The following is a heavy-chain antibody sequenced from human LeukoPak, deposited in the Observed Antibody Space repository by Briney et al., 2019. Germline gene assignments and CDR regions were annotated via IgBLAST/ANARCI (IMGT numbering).Heavy chain of an antibody. CDR3: ARGKAAGLLDWFDP. CDR2: IVGDGSAS. D-gene: IGHD6-13*01. Sequence: GGPLRLSRAASGFTFRNHVMAWVRQTPGKGLEWVSSIVGDGSASFYSDSVKGRFAVSRDNSMDTLFLHMQSLRAEDAAFYYCARGKAAGLLDWFDPWGQGTLVTVSS. V-gene: IGHV3-23*01. CDR1: GFTFRNHV. J-gene: IGHJ5*02.